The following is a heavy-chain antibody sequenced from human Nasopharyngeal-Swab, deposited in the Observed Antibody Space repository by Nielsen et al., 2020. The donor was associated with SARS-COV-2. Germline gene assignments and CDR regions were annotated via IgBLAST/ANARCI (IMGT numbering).Heavy chain of an antibody. D-gene: IGHD2-21*02. CDR2: INAGNGNT. V-gene: IGHV1-3*01. J-gene: IGHJ4*02. CDR1: GYTFTTYA. Sequence: ASVKVSCKASGYTFTTYAMHWMRQAPGQRLEWMGWINAGNGNTKYSQKFQGRVTISRDTSASTAYMELSSLRSEDTAVYYCASSSLPYLLCGRDCYSDYWGQGTLVTVSS. CDR3: ASSSLPYLLCGRDCYSDY.